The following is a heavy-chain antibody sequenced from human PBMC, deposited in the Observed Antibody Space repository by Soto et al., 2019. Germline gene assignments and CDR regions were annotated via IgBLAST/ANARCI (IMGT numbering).Heavy chain of an antibody. CDR2: IYYSGST. D-gene: IGHD4-17*01. J-gene: IGHJ4*02. CDR1: GGSINSGDSY. Sequence: PSETLSLTCTVSGGSINSGDSYWSWIRQPPGKGLEWIGYIYYSGSTFYNPSLKSRITISIDTSKNQFSLKLSSVTATDTAVYYCARDNGDYALDYWGQGTLVTVSS. V-gene: IGHV4-30-4*01. CDR3: ARDNGDYALDY.